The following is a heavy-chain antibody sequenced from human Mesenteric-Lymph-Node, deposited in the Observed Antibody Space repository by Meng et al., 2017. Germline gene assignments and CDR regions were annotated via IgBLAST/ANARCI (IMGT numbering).Heavy chain of an antibody. CDR1: VDSVSRNSAA. J-gene: IGHJ4*02. CDR3: AREWTDGYNFDN. Sequence: QVPPQRLGLGPVAPSPSLSHTCAISVDSVSRNSAAWTWIRQSPSRGLEWLGRIYYRSNWYSNYAVSVESRITINPDTSKNQFSLQLKSVTPEDTAVYYRAREWTDGYNFDNWGQGDLVTVSS. V-gene: IGHV6-1*01. D-gene: IGHD5-24*01. CDR2: IYYRSNWYS.